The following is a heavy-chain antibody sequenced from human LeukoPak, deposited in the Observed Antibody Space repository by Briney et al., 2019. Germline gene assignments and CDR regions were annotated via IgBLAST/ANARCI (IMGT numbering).Heavy chain of an antibody. D-gene: IGHD6-19*01. V-gene: IGHV3-23*05. CDR1: GFTILNSA. Sequence: GGSLRLSCAPSGFTILNSAMNGVRHAPGEGREWVSAIYGTAINTDYADSVKGRVTISRDYSKNTLYLHKNSPRAEDTAVCYFLTSSLVAVTGNYYMDVWGQGTTVTVSS. CDR2: IYGTAINT. CDR3: LTSSLVAVTGNYYMDV. J-gene: IGHJ6*03.